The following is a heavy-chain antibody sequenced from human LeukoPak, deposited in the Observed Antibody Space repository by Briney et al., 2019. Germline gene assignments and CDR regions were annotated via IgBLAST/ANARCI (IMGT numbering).Heavy chain of an antibody. D-gene: IGHD5-18*01. CDR2: INGNGAST. Sequence: GGSLRLSCAVSGFTFNSHAMSWVRQAPGKGLEWVSGINGNGASTYYSDSVKGRFTISRDNSKNTVYLLMSSLRAEDTAVYYCAKDQGYSYYYLDYWGQGTLVTVSS. V-gene: IGHV3-23*01. J-gene: IGHJ4*02. CDR1: GFTFNSHA. CDR3: AKDQGYSYYYLDY.